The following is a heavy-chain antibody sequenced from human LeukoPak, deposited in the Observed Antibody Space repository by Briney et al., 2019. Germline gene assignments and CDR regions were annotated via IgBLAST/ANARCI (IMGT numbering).Heavy chain of an antibody. D-gene: IGHD5-18*01. CDR1: GFTFSGYW. CDR3: AKGSYSYGYLFDY. Sequence: PGGSLSLSCVGSGFTFSGYWLTWVRQPQGKGLEWVSTISGSGGSTYHADSVKGRFTISRDNSKNTLYLQMNSLRAEDTAVYYCAKGSYSYGYLFDYWGQGTLVTVSS. CDR2: ISGSGGST. J-gene: IGHJ4*02. V-gene: IGHV3-23*01.